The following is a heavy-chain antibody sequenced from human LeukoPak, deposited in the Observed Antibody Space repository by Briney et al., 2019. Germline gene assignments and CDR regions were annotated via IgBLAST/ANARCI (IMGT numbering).Heavy chain of an antibody. D-gene: IGHD2-21*02. CDR2: INHSGST. V-gene: IGHV4-34*01. Sequence: PSETLSLTRAVYGGSFSGYYWSWIRQPPGKGLEWIGEINHSGSTNYNPSLKSRVTISVDTSKNQFSLKLSSVTAADTAVYYCARGPLPCGGDCYNFDYWGQGTLVTVSP. J-gene: IGHJ4*02. CDR3: ARGPLPCGGDCYNFDY. CDR1: GGSFSGYY.